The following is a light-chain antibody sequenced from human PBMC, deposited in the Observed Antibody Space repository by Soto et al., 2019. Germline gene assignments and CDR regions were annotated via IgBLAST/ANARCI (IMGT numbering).Light chain of an antibody. J-gene: IGLJ1*01. CDR3: YSYAGDYTYV. CDR1: SSNIGAHYD. V-gene: IGLV1-40*01. CDR2: GNS. Sequence: QSVLTQPPSVSGAPGQRVTISCTGSSSNIGAHYDVHWYQQLPGTAPKLLIYGNSNRPSGVPDRFSGSKSGNTASLTISGLQAEDEADYYCYSYAGDYTYVFGTGTKVTVL.